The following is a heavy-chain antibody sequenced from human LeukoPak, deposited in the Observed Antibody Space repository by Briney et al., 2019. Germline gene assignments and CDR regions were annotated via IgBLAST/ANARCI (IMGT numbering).Heavy chain of an antibody. Sequence: ASVKVSCKASGFRFSSFGVSWVRQAPGQGLEWMGWISNSFGVTHYAEKFEDRVTMTVDTSTTTVYMELRSLKYDDTAIYYCARDSDYSGNGNGGWFDPWGQGTVVIVSS. CDR1: GFRFSSFG. J-gene: IGHJ5*02. CDR2: ISNSFGVT. V-gene: IGHV1-18*04. D-gene: IGHD4-11*01. CDR3: ARDSDYSGNGNGGWFDP.